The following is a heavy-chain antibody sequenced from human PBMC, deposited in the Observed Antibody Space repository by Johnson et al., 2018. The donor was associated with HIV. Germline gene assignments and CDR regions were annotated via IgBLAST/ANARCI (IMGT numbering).Heavy chain of an antibody. J-gene: IGHJ3*02. D-gene: IGHD3-22*01. Sequence: VQLVESGGGVVQPGRSLRLSCVASGFTFSDYYMDWVRQAPGKGLEWVGRIRNKAKSYTTDDAASVKGRFIISRDDSKNSLYLQMNSLKTEDAAVYYCARCYYDSGGYADAFDIWGQGTMVTVSS. V-gene: IGHV3-72*01. CDR3: ARCYYDSGGYADAFDI. CDR2: IRNKAKSYTT. CDR1: GFTFSDYY.